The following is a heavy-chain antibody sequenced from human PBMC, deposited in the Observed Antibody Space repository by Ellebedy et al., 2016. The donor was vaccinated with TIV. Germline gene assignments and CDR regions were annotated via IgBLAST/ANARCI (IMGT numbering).Heavy chain of an antibody. V-gene: IGHV1-3*04. CDR2: INTDNGNT. J-gene: IGHJ3*02. CDR1: GNTFSIYA. Sequence: AASVKVSCKPSGNTFSIYAIHWVRQAPGQSLEWMGWINTDNGNTKYSQKFQGRVTITRDTSASTAYMELRSLRSEDTAVYYCAREIYYYDSSGYHPPSIWGKGTKVTVSS. D-gene: IGHD3-22*01. CDR3: AREIYYYDSSGYHPPSI.